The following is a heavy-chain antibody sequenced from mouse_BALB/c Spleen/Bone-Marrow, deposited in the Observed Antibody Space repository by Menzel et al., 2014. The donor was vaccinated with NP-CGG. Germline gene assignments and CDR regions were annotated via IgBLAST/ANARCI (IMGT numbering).Heavy chain of an antibody. Sequence: EVKLMESGGGLVQPGGSLRLSCAASGFTFTDYYMSWVRQPPGKALEWLGFIRNKAKGYTTEYSASVKGRFTISRDNSQSILYLQMNSLRAEDSATYYCAGDINYGNYWYFDVWGAGTTVTVSS. CDR2: IRNKAKGYTT. V-gene: IGHV7-3*02. D-gene: IGHD2-1*01. CDR1: GFTFTDYY. CDR3: AGDINYGNYWYFDV. J-gene: IGHJ1*01.